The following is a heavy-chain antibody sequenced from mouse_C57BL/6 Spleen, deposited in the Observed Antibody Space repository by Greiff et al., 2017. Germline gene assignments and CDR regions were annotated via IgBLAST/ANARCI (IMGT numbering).Heavy chain of an antibody. Sequence: EVQLQQSGPELVKPGASVKISCKASGYTFTDYYMNWVKQSHGKSLEWIGDINPNNGGTSYNQKFKGKATLTVDKSSSTAYMELRSLTSEDSAVYYCARYGVGYYGSSYWYFDVWGTGTTVTVSS. CDR1: GYTFTDYY. CDR3: ARYGVGYYGSSYWYFDV. D-gene: IGHD1-1*01. CDR2: INPNNGGT. J-gene: IGHJ1*03. V-gene: IGHV1-26*01.